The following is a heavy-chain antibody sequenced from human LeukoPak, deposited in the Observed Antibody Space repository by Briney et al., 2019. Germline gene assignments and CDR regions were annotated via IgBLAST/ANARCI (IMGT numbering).Heavy chain of an antibody. CDR3: AKDQDYDFWSNYFDY. CDR1: GFTFSSYW. CDR2: ISGSGGST. V-gene: IGHV3-23*01. Sequence: GGSLRLSCAASGFTFSSYWMSWVRQAPGKGLEWVSAISGSGGSTYYADSVKGRFTISRDNSKNTLYLQMNSLRAEDTTVYYCAKDQDYDFWSNYFDYWGQGTLVTVSS. D-gene: IGHD3-3*01. J-gene: IGHJ4*02.